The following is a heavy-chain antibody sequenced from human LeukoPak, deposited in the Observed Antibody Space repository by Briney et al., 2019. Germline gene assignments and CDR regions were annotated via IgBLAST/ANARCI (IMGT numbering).Heavy chain of an antibody. V-gene: IGHV1-18*01. J-gene: IGHJ6*03. CDR3: ARGVTHYDSSGYYQYYYYYYMDV. Sequence: ASVKVSCKASGYTFTSYGISWVRQAPGQGLEWMGWISAYNGNTNYAQKLQGRVTMTTDTSTSTAYMELRSLRSDDTAVYYCARGVTHYDSSGYYQYYYYYYMDVWGKGTTVTISS. D-gene: IGHD3-22*01. CDR1: GYTFTSYG. CDR2: ISAYNGNT.